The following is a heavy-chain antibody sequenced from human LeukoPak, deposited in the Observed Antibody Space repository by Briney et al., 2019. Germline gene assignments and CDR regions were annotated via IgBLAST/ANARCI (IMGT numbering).Heavy chain of an antibody. CDR1: GFTFSSHL. V-gene: IGHV3-74*01. CDR2: ISSDGTYT. CDR3: ARGPGSSGSYYVGDF. D-gene: IGHD1-26*01. Sequence: GGSLRLSCAASGFTFSSHLMHWVRQAPGKGLVWVSRISSDGTYTNYADSVRGRFTISRDNAKNTLYLQMNSLRAEDMAVYYCARGPGSSGSYYVGDFWGQGTLVTVSS. J-gene: IGHJ4*02.